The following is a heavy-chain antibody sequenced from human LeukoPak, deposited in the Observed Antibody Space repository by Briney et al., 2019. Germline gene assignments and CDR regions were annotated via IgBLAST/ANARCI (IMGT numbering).Heavy chain of an antibody. D-gene: IGHD3-10*01. CDR2: ISSSGGTI. J-gene: IGHJ6*03. CDR1: GFTFSSYE. Sequence: GGSLRLSCAASGFTFSSYEMNWVRQAPGKGLEWVSYISSSGGTIYYADSVKGRFTISRDNAKNSLYLQMNSLRAEDTAVYYCARDGSGSYYYYYYMDVWGKGTTVTVSS. CDR3: ARDGSGSYYYYYYMDV. V-gene: IGHV3-48*03.